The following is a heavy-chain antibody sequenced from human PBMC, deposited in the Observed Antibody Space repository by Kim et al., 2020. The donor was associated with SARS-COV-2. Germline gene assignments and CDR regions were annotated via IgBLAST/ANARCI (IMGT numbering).Heavy chain of an antibody. J-gene: IGHJ4*02. CDR2: ISSSSSYT. CDR3: ARGGPHYDFWSGYYSIYPLDY. Sequence: GGSLRLSCAASGFTFSDYYMSWIRQAPGKGLEWVSYISSSSSYTNYADSVKGRFTISRDNAKNSLYLQMNSLRAEDTAVYYCARGGPHYDFWSGYYSIYPLDYWGQGTLVTVSS. D-gene: IGHD3-3*01. CDR1: GFTFSDYY. V-gene: IGHV3-11*05.